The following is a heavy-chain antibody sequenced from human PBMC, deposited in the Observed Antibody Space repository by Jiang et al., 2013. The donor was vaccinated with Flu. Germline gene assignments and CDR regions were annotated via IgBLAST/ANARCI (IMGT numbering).Heavy chain of an antibody. CDR3: ARAVQRPPCSSSPTAFVY. Sequence: SQTLSLTCAISGDSVSSNSAAWNWIRQSPSRGLEWLGRTYYRSKWYNDYAVSVKSRITINPDTSKNQFSLQLNSVTPEDTAVYYCARAVQRPPCSSSPTAFVYLGPKGRMVTVSS. V-gene: IGHV6-1*01. D-gene: IGHD6-13*01. J-gene: IGHJ3*02. CDR1: GDSVSSNSAA. CDR2: TYYRSKWYN.